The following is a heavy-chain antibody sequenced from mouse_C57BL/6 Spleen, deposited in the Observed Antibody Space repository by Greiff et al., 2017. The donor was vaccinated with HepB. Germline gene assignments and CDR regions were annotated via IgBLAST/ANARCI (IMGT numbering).Heavy chain of an antibody. J-gene: IGHJ2*01. D-gene: IGHD1-1*01. CDR2: ISGGGGNT. Sequence: EVKLVDSGGGLVKPGGSLKLSCAASGFTFSSYTMSWVRQTPEKRLEWFATISGGGGNTYYPDSVKGRFTISRDNAKNTLYLQMSSLRSEDTALYYCARDYYGSNIDYWGQGTTLTVSS. CDR1: GFTFSSYT. V-gene: IGHV5-9*01. CDR3: ARDYYGSNIDY.